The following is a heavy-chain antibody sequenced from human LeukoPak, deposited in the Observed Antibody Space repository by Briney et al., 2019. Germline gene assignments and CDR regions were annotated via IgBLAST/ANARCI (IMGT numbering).Heavy chain of an antibody. J-gene: IGHJ4*02. D-gene: IGHD6-13*01. CDR1: GGSISSYY. CDR2: IYYSGST. Sequence: SETLSLTCTVSGGSISSYYWSWIRQPPGKGLEWIGYIYYSGSTNYNPSLKSRVTISVDTSKNQFSLKLSSVTAADTAVYYCARDRSSSSWYRVFDYWGQGTLVTVSS. CDR3: ARDRSSSSWYRVFDY. V-gene: IGHV4-59*01.